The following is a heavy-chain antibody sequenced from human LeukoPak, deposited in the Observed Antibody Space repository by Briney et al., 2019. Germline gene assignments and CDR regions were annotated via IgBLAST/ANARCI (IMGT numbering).Heavy chain of an antibody. J-gene: IGHJ4*02. CDR1: GYTFTNYG. Sequence: ASVKVTCKASGYTFTNYGISWVRQAPGQGLEWMGWISAYNGNTNYAQKLQGRVTMTTDTSTSTAYMELRSLRSDDTAVYYCARLGLDKGAARRGVDYWGQGTLVTVSS. V-gene: IGHV1-18*01. CDR3: ARLGLDKGAARRGVDY. D-gene: IGHD6-6*01. CDR2: ISAYNGNT.